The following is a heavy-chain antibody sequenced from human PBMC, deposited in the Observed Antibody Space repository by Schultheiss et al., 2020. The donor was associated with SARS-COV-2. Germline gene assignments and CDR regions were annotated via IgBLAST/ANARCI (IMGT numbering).Heavy chain of an antibody. D-gene: IGHD3-9*01. Sequence: GESLKISCAASGFTFSNAWMSWVRQAPGKGLEWVGRIKSKTDGGTTDYAAPVKGRFTISRDDSKNTLYLQMNSLKTEDTAVYYCTTVSRYFDWLLPREPRVHDYWGQGTLVTVSS. CDR3: TTVSRYFDWLLPREPRVHDY. CDR2: IKSKTDGGTT. V-gene: IGHV3-15*01. CDR1: GFTFSNAW. J-gene: IGHJ4*02.